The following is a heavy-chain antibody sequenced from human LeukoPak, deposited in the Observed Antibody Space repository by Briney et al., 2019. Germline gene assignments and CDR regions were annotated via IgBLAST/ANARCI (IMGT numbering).Heavy chain of an antibody. CDR1: GYTLTELS. CDR3: ATVSYYYDSSGYPY. D-gene: IGHD3-22*01. V-gene: IGHV1-24*01. J-gene: IGHJ4*02. CDR2: FDPEDGET. Sequence: ASVTVSCKDSGYTLTELSMHWVRQAPGKGLEWMGGFDPEDGETIYAQKFQGRVTMTEDTSTDTAYMELSSLRSEDTAVYYCATVSYYYDSSGYPYWGQGTLDTVSS.